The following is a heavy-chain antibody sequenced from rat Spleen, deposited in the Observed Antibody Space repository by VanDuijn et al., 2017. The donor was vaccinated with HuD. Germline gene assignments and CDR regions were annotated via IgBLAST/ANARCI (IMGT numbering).Heavy chain of an antibody. V-gene: IGHV3-1*01. CDR3: ARLNSGYEKVDA. D-gene: IGHD4-3*01. Sequence: EVQLQESGPGLVKASQSLSLTCSVTGYSITSNYWGWIRKFPGNKMEWIGHISYSGSTSYNPSLKSRISITRDTSKNQFFLQLNSVTTEDTATYYCARLNSGYEKVDAWGQGASVTVSS. CDR2: ISYSGST. J-gene: IGHJ4*01. CDR1: GYSITSNY.